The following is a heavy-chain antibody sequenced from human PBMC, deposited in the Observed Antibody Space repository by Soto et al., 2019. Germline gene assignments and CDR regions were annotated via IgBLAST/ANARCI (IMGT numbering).Heavy chain of an antibody. CDR1: GGSISSGGHY. D-gene: IGHD3-22*01. J-gene: IGHJ4*02. V-gene: IGHV4-31*03. CDR2: IYSSGNS. CDR3: ARHYYDRSGYSLYYSDY. Sequence: QVQLQESGPGLVKPSQTLSLTCTVSGGSISSGGHYWSWIRQHPGKGLEWIGYIYSSGNSYYNPSLKSRVTISVDTSKNQFSLNLRSVTVADTAVYYCARHYYDRSGYSLYYSDYWGQGTLVTVSS.